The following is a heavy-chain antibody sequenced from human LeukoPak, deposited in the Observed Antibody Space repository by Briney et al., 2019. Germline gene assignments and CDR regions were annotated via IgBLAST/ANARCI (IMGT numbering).Heavy chain of an antibody. D-gene: IGHD3-10*01. V-gene: IGHV4-59*01. Sequence: SETLSLTCAVSGGSISPYYWTWIRQPPGKGLESIGYIYYSGTTNYNPSLKSRVTISVDTSKNQISLKLSSVTAADTAVYFCARARGYYGSGREGYYFDYWGQGTLVTVSS. CDR3: ARARGYYGSGREGYYFDY. CDR2: IYYSGTT. J-gene: IGHJ4*02. CDR1: GGSISPYY.